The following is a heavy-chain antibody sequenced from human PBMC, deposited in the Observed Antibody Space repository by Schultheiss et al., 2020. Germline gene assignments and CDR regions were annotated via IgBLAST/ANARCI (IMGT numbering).Heavy chain of an antibody. CDR1: GYTFTGYY. Sequence: ASVKVSCKASGYTFTGYYMHWVRQAPGQGLEWMGWINPNSGGTNYAQKFQGRVTMTRDTSISTAYMELSRLRSDDTAVYYCARVKAGYSSGWFDYWGQGILVTVSS. D-gene: IGHD6-19*01. V-gene: IGHV1-2*02. CDR3: ARVKAGYSSGWFDY. J-gene: IGHJ4*02. CDR2: INPNSGGT.